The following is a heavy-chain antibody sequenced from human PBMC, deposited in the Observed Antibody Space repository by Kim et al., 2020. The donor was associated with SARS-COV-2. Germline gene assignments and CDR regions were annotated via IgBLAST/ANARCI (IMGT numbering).Heavy chain of an antibody. CDR3: ARRYYVVASWYPLDL. CDR1: GFTFNTYS. Sequence: GGSLRLSCAASGFTFNTYSMKWVRQAPGKGLEWVSSISSDSTYIYYADSVKGRFTISRDNAKNSLYLQMNSLRAEDTAVYYCARRYYVVASWYPLDLWGQGTLVTVSS. CDR2: ISSDSTYI. J-gene: IGHJ4*02. V-gene: IGHV3-21*06. D-gene: IGHD6-13*01.